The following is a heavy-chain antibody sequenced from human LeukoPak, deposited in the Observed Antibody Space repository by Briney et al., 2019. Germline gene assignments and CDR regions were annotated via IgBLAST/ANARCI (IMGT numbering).Heavy chain of an antibody. V-gene: IGHV4-59*01. J-gene: IGHJ4*02. Sequence: PSETLSLTCTVSGGSISSYYWSWIRQPPGKGLEWIGYIYYSGSTNYNPSLKSRVTISVDTSKNQFSLKLSSVTAADTAVYYCARGSSGYYYSYFDYWGQGTLVTVSS. CDR3: ARGSSGYYYSYFDY. D-gene: IGHD3-22*01. CDR2: IYYSGST. CDR1: GGSISSYY.